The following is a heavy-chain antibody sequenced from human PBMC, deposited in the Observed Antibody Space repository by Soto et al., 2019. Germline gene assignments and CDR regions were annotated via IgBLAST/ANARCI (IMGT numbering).Heavy chain of an antibody. D-gene: IGHD4-17*01. CDR3: ARDLSPPYGDYSVGTYGMDV. J-gene: IGHJ6*02. V-gene: IGHV3-21*01. CDR1: GFTFSSYS. CDR2: ISSSSSYI. Sequence: PGGSLRLTCAASGFTFSSYSMNWVRQAPGKGLEWVSSISSSSSYIYYADSVKGRFTISRDNAKNSLYLQMNSLRAEDTAVYYCARDLSPPYGDYSVGTYGMDVRGQGTTVTVSS.